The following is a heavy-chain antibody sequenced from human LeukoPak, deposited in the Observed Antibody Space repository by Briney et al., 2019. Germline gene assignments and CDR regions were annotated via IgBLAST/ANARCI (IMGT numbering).Heavy chain of an antibody. CDR1: GYIFSDYY. Sequence: ASVKVSCKASGYIFSDYYIDWVRQAPGQGLEWMGWINPNSGGTKYAQKFQGRVTLTRDTSMNTAYMELSRLRSDDTAVYYCARHRGTSDAFVIWGQGTMVTVSS. V-gene: IGHV1-2*02. D-gene: IGHD1-1*01. CDR2: INPNSGGT. J-gene: IGHJ3*02. CDR3: ARHRGTSDAFVI.